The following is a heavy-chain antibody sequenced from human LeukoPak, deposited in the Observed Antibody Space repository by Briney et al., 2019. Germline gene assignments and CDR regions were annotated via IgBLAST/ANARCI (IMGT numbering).Heavy chain of an antibody. CDR3: ARRQAYYDILTADW. Sequence: GGSLRLSCAASGFTFSSYEMNWVRQAPGKGLEWVSYISSSGSTIYYADSVKGRFTISRDNAKNSLYLQMNSLRAEDTAVYYCARRQAYYDILTADWWGQGTLVTVSS. CDR2: ISSSGSTI. CDR1: GFTFSSYE. V-gene: IGHV3-48*03. D-gene: IGHD3-9*01. J-gene: IGHJ4*02.